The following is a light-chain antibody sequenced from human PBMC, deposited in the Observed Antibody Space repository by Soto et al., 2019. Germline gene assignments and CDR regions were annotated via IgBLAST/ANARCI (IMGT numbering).Light chain of an antibody. Sequence: NFMLTQPHSVSESPGKTVTISCTRSSGSIVSNYVQWYQQRPGSAPTTVIYEDNQRPSGVPDRFSGSIDSSFNSASLTISGLKTEDEADYYCQSYDGSNPVAFGGGTKLTVL. J-gene: IGLJ2*01. V-gene: IGLV6-57*04. CDR1: SGSIVSNY. CDR2: EDN. CDR3: QSYDGSNPVA.